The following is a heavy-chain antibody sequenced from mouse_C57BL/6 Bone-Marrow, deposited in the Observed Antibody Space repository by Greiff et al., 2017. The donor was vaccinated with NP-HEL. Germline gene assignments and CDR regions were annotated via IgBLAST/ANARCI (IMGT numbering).Heavy chain of an antibody. Sequence: EVQLQQSGPELVKPGASVKISCKASGYTFTDYYMNWVKQSHGKSLEWIGDINPNNGGTSYNQKFKGKATLTVDKSSSTAYMELRSLTSEDSAVYYCARQLRLQCYFDYWGQGTTLTVSS. CDR2: INPNNGGT. J-gene: IGHJ2*01. CDR1: GYTFTDYY. V-gene: IGHV1-26*01. CDR3: ARQLRLQCYFDY. D-gene: IGHD3-2*02.